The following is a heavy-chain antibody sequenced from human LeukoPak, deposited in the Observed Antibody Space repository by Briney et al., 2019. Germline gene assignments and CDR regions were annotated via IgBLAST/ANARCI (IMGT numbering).Heavy chain of an antibody. J-gene: IGHJ4*02. D-gene: IGHD4-17*01. CDR3: ARGGTMTTVPL. CDR2: IFYSGST. V-gene: IGHV4-59*08. Sequence: ASETPSLTCTVSGGSISSYYWSWIRQPPGKGLEWIGYIFYSGSTNYNPSLKSRVTISVDTSKNQFSLKLSSVTAADTAVCYCARGGTMTTVPLWGQGTLVTVSS. CDR1: GGSISSYY.